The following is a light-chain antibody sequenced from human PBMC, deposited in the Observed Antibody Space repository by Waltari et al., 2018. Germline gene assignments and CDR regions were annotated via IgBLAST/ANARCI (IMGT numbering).Light chain of an antibody. V-gene: IGKV1-NL1*01. CDR1: QAISNS. CDR3: QQYYSIPPVT. J-gene: IGKJ3*01. Sequence: DIQMTQSPSSLSASVGDRVTITCRASQAISNSLAWYQQKPGKAPKLLLYAASTLESGVPSRFSGSGSGTDYTLTISSLQPEDFATYYCQQYYSIPPVTFGPGTRVDFK. CDR2: AAS.